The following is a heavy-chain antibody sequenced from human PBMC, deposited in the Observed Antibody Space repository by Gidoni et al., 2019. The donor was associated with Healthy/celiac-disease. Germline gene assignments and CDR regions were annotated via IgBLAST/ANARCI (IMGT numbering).Heavy chain of an antibody. J-gene: IGHJ4*02. D-gene: IGHD2-2*01. CDR1: GFTFSSYA. V-gene: IGHV3-23*01. CDR2: ISGSGGST. Sequence: EVQLLESGGGLVQPGVSLRLSCSASGFTFSSYAMSWVRQAPGKGLEWVSAISGSGGSTYYADSVKGRFTISRDNSKNTLYLQMNSLRAEDTDVYYCAKVSGAGAAATYYFDYWGQGTLVTVSS. CDR3: AKVSGAGAAATYYFDY.